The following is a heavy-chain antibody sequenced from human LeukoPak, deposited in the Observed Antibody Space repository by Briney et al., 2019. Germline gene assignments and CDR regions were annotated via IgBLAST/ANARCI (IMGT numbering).Heavy chain of an antibody. CDR1: GFTFSSDW. D-gene: IGHD2-15*01. Sequence: GGSLRLSCAVSGFTFSSDWMIWVRQAPGKGLGWVANINPDGSEKNYVDSVRGRFTISRDNAKNSLDLQMNSLRAEDTAVYYCARDSRYCSAGSCPPDIWGQGTMVTVSS. J-gene: IGHJ3*02. CDR2: INPDGSEK. V-gene: IGHV3-7*01. CDR3: ARDSRYCSAGSCPPDI.